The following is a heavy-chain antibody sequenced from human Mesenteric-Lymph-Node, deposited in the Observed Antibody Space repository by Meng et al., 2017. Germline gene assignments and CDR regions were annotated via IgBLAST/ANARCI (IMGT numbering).Heavy chain of an antibody. J-gene: IGHJ4*02. CDR2: IYYGRRA. Sequence: RRQLQESGPGLVKPSETLTPTCTVPGDSISSSNYHWGWIRQPPGKGLEWIGSIYYGRRAYYYPSLKGRVTISIDSSKNQFSLKLTSVTAADTAIYYCAREEADGNLGGYWGQGTLVTVSS. D-gene: IGHD6-13*01. CDR1: GDSISSSNYH. V-gene: IGHV4-39*06. CDR3: AREEADGNLGGY.